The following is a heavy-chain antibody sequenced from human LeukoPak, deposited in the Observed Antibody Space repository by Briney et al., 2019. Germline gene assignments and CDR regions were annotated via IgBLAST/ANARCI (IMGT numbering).Heavy chain of an antibody. V-gene: IGHV3-74*01. CDR1: EFTFNVYW. CDR3: ARGFYYDSSGYYFDY. CDR2: INGDGTMA. D-gene: IGHD3-22*01. Sequence: GGSLRLSCAGPEFTFNVYWMHWVRQAPGKGLVWVSRINGDGTMADYADSVKGRFTISRDNAKNSLYLQMNSLRAEDTAVYYCARGFYYDSSGYYFDYWGQGTLVTVSS. J-gene: IGHJ4*02.